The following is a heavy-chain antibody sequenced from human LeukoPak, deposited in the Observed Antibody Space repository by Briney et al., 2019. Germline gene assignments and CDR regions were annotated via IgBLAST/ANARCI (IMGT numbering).Heavy chain of an antibody. D-gene: IGHD2-2*01. CDR3: SVVLAASPGFAP. J-gene: IGHJ5*02. Sequence: SETLSLTCAVYGGSLNGHYWSWIRQPAGKGLEWIGRIYTSGSTNYNPSLKSRVTISVDTSKNQFSLKLSSVTAADTAVYYCSVVLAASPGFAPGGKEPLVTVSS. CDR2: IYTSGST. CDR1: GGSLNGHY. V-gene: IGHV4-59*10.